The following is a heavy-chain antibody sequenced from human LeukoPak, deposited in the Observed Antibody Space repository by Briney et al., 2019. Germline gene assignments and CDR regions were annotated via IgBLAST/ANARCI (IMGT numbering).Heavy chain of an antibody. CDR2: IIPIFGTA. V-gene: IGHV1-69*06. CDR1: GGTFSSYA. J-gene: IGHJ4*02. CDR3: ARDVGSYEKFDY. D-gene: IGHD1-26*01. Sequence: SVKVSCKASGGTFSSYAISWVRQAPGQGLEWMGGIIPIFGTANYAQKFQGRVTITADKSTSTAYMELSSLRSEDTAVYYCARDVGSYEKFDYWGQGTLVTVSS.